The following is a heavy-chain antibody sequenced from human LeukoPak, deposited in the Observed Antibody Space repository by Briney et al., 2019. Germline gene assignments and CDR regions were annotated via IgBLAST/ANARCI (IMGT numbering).Heavy chain of an antibody. CDR3: ARDLYYYDSSGYYLFDY. J-gene: IGHJ4*02. CDR1: GGSISSYY. D-gene: IGHD3-22*01. Sequence: NSSETLSLTCTVSGGSISSYYWSWIRQPAGKGLEWIGRIYTSGSTNYNPSLKSRVTMSVDTSKNQFSLKLSSVTAADTAVYYCARDLYYYDSSGYYLFDYWGQGTLVTVSS. V-gene: IGHV4-4*07. CDR2: IYTSGST.